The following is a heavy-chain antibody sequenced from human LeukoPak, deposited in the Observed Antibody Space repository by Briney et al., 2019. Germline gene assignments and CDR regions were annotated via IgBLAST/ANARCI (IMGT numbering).Heavy chain of an antibody. CDR2: VSAYNGYT. J-gene: IGHJ4*02. Sequence: GWVSAYNGYTNYVQKFQGRVSMTTDTSTSTASMELSSLGFDDTAVYYCARASGYSGYPFDYWGQGTLVTVSS. V-gene: IGHV1-18*01. CDR3: ARASGYSGYPFDY. D-gene: IGHD5-12*01.